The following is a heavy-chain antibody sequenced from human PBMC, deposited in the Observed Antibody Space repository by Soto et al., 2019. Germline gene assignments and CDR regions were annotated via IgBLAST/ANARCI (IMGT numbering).Heavy chain of an antibody. CDR1: GYTFTGYY. V-gene: IGHV1-69*13. D-gene: IGHD3-22*01. J-gene: IGHJ3*02. CDR2: INPNSGTA. CDR3: ARGFATMIVVAYQDAFDI. Sequence: SVKVSCKASGYTFTGYYMHWVRQAPGQGLELMGWINPNSGTANYAQKFQGRVMITADESTSTAYMELSSLRSEDTAVYYCARGFATMIVVAYQDAFDIWGQGTMVTVSS.